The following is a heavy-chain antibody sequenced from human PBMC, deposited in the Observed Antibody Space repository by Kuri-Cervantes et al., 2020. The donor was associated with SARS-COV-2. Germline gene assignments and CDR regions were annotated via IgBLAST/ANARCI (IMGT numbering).Heavy chain of an antibody. V-gene: IGHV1-2*02. Sequence: ASVKVSCKASGYTFTGYYMHWVRQAPGQGLEWMGWINPNSGGTNYAQKFQGRVTMTRDTSISTAYMELSRLRSDDTAVYYCARETYLYSSGWFSNSDYWGQGPLVTVSS. CDR1: GYTFTGYY. CDR2: INPNSGGT. CDR3: ARETYLYSSGWFSNSDY. J-gene: IGHJ4*02. D-gene: IGHD6-19*01.